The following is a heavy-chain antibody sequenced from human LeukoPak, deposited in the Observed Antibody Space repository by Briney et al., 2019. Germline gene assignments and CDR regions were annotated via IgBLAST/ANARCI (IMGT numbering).Heavy chain of an antibody. CDR2: FYYSGST. V-gene: IGHV4-39*07. CDR1: GGSITNNNYN. J-gene: IGHJ5*02. D-gene: IGHD4-23*01. CDR3: ARARNSAGHWFDP. Sequence: PSETLSLTCTVSGGSITNNNYNWDWIRQPPGKGLEWIGDFYYSGSTYYNPSLKSRVTISLDNFNNHFSLRLTSVTAADTAVYYCARARNSAGHWFDPWGQGTLVTVSS.